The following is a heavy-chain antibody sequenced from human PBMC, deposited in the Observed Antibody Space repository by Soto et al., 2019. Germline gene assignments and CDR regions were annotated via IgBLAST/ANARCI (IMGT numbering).Heavy chain of an antibody. CDR3: ATPGGGGGY. D-gene: IGHD3-16*01. V-gene: IGHV3-53*01. Sequence: EVQLVESGGGLIQPGGSLRLSCAVSGFTVSNNYMSWVRQAPGKGLEGVSVIYSGGYTAYGDSVKGRFTISRDNSKNTLSLKKNGLRADDAALFYGATPGGGGGYWGQGTLVTVSS. CDR1: GFTVSNNY. CDR2: IYSGGYT. J-gene: IGHJ4*02.